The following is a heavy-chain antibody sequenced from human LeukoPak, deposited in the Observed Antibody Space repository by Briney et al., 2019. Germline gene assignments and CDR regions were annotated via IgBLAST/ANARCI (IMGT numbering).Heavy chain of an antibody. CDR3: ANEIRPNDY. J-gene: IGHJ4*02. D-gene: IGHD4/OR15-4a*01. CDR1: GFTFSSHA. V-gene: IGHV3-23*05. CDR2: IDTSGDST. Sequence: GGSLRLSCVVSGFTFSSHAMCWVRQAPGRGLEWVSSIDTSGDSTSYADSVKGRFTISRDNSKNTLLLQMDSLRAEDSAIYYCANEIRPNDYWGQGTLVTVSS.